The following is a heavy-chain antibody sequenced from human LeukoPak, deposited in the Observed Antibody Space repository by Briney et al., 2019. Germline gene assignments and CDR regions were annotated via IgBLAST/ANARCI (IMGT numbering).Heavy chain of an antibody. CDR2: ISAYNGNT. Sequence: ASVKVSCKASGYTFTSYGISWVRQAPGQGLEWMGWISAYNGNTNYAQKLQGRVTMTTDISTSTAYMELRSLRSDDTAVYYCARDRGRWPHDAFDIWGHGTMVTVSS. CDR3: ARDRGRWPHDAFDI. V-gene: IGHV1-18*01. D-gene: IGHD3-10*01. J-gene: IGHJ3*02. CDR1: GYTFTSYG.